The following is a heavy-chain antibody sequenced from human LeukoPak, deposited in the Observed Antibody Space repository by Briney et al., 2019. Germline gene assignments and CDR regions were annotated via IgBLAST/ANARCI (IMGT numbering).Heavy chain of an antibody. CDR1: GGSFSGYY. J-gene: IGHJ5*02. Sequence: SETLSLTCAVYGGSFSGYYWSWIRQPPGKGLEWIGEINHSGSTNYNSSPKSRVTISVDTSKNQFSLKLSSVTAADTAEYYCARGSPLTIFGVVRLKNWFDPWGQGTLVTVSS. V-gene: IGHV4-34*01. D-gene: IGHD3-3*01. CDR3: ARGSPLTIFGVVRLKNWFDP. CDR2: INHSGST.